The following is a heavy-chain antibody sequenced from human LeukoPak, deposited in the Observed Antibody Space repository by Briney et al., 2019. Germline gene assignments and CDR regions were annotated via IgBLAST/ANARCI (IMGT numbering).Heavy chain of an antibody. J-gene: IGHJ4*02. V-gene: IGHV1-2*02. CDR3: ARDGLEVGASDY. Sequence: ASVKVSCKASGYTFTGYYMHWVRQAPGQELEWMGWINPNSGGTNYAQKFQGRVTMTRDTSISTAYMELSRLRSDDTAVYYCARDGLEVGASDYWGQGTLVTVSS. D-gene: IGHD1-26*01. CDR1: GYTFTGYY. CDR2: INPNSGGT.